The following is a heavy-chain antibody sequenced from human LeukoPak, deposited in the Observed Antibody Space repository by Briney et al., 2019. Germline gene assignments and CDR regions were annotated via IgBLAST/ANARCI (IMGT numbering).Heavy chain of an antibody. CDR1: GFTFSSYW. D-gene: IGHD3-22*01. J-gene: IGHJ2*01. Sequence: GGSLRLSCAASGFTFSSYWMSWFRQAPGKGLEWVANIKQDGSEKYYVDSVKGRFTISRDNAKNSLYLQMNSLRAEHTAVYYCARINYDSSGYLIDFDLWGRGTLVTVSS. CDR3: ARINYDSSGYLIDFDL. V-gene: IGHV3-7*01. CDR2: IKQDGSEK.